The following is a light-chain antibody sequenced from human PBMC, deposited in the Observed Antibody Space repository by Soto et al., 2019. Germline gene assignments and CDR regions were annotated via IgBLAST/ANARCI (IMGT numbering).Light chain of an antibody. CDR1: SSDVGGHNF. Sequence: QSVLTQPPSASGSPGQSVTISCTGTSSDVGGHNFVSWYQQHPGKAPKFLIYEVSTRPSGVPDRFSGSKSGITASLTVSGLQADDEAYYYCSAYAGNNNPVIFGGGTKLTVL. CDR2: EVS. J-gene: IGLJ2*01. V-gene: IGLV2-8*01. CDR3: SAYAGNNNPVI.